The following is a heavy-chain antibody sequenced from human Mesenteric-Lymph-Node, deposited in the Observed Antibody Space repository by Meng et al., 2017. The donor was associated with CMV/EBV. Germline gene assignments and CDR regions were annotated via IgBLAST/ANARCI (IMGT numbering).Heavy chain of an antibody. CDR1: GFTFSSYS. D-gene: IGHD5-18*01. V-gene: IGHV3-21*01. Sequence: ETLSLTCAASGFTFSSYSMNWVRQAPGKGLEWVSSISSSSSYIYYADSVKGRFTISRDNAKNSLYLQMNSLRAEDTAVYYCARGRDTAMVTCDYWGQGTLVTVSS. CDR2: ISSSSSYI. J-gene: IGHJ4*02. CDR3: ARGRDTAMVTCDY.